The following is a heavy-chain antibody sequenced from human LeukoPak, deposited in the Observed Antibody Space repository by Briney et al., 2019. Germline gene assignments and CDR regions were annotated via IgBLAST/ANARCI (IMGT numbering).Heavy chain of an antibody. CDR3: AKTMTGYVWGSPNY. J-gene: IGHJ4*02. CDR1: GFTFSSYG. Sequence: PGRSLRLSCAASGFTFSSYGMHWVRQAPGKGLEWVAVISYDGSNKYYADSVKGRFTISRDNSKNTLYLQMSSLRAEDTAVYYCAKTMTGYVWGSPNYWGQRTLVTVSS. CDR2: ISYDGSNK. D-gene: IGHD3-16*01. V-gene: IGHV3-30*18.